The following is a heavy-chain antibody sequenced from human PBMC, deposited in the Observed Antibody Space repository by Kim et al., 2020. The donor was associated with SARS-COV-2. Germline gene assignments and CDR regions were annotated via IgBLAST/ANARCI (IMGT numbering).Heavy chain of an antibody. D-gene: IGHD3-10*01. V-gene: IGHV3-21*01. CDR2: ISSSSSYI. CDR1: GFTFSSYS. J-gene: IGHJ6*02. Sequence: GGSLRLSCAASGFTFSSYSMNWVRQAPGKGLEWVSCISSSSSYIYYADSVKGRFTISRDNAKNSLYLQMNSLRAEDTAVYYCARDLRAPPMVRGVIPNVGGMDVWGQGTTVTVSS. CDR3: ARDLRAPPMVRGVIPNVGGMDV.